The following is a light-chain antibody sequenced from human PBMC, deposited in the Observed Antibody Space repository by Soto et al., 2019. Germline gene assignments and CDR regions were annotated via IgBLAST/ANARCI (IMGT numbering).Light chain of an antibody. CDR2: DAS. CDR3: QRRRNWIT. J-gene: IGKJ4*01. Sequence: EIVLTQSPATLSLSPGQRATLSCRASQSIGNYLAWYQQKPGQAPRLLMYDASTRATGIPARFSGSGSGTDFPLTISSLEPEDFAVYHCQRRRNWITFGGGTKVEIK. V-gene: IGKV3-11*01. CDR1: QSIGNY.